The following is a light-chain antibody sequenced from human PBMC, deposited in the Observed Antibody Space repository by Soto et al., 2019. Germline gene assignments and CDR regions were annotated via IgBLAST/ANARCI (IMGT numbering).Light chain of an antibody. CDR3: QQYNSYLWT. CDR2: DAS. CDR1: QTISSW. Sequence: DIQMTQSPSTLSGSVGDRVTITCRASQTISSWLAWYQQKPGKAPKVLIYDASSLESGVPSRFSGSASGTEFTLTISGLQPDDFATYYCQQYNSYLWTFGQGTKVDIK. J-gene: IGKJ1*01. V-gene: IGKV1-5*01.